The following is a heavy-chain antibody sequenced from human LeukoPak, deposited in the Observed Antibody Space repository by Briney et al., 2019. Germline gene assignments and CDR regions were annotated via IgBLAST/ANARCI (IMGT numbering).Heavy chain of an antibody. D-gene: IGHD6-13*01. CDR2: IYYSGST. J-gene: IGHJ4*02. Sequence: SETLSLTCTVSGGSISSYYWSWIRQPAGKGLEWIGYIYYSGSTNYNPSLKSRVTISVDTSKNQFSLKLSSVTAADTAVYYCARHTGRGSSWYADYWGQGTLVTVSS. CDR3: ARHTGRGSSWYADY. V-gene: IGHV4-59*08. CDR1: GGSISSYY.